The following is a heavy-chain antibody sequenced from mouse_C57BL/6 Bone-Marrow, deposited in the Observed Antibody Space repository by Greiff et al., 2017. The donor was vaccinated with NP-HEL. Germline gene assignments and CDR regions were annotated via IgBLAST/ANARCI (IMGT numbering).Heavy chain of an antibody. CDR2: IRNNANGYTT. CDR1: GFTFTDYY. D-gene: IGHD1-1*01. CDR3: VKVQIYCCDSSFAY. J-gene: IGHJ3*01. V-gene: IGHV7-4*01. Sequence: EVQLVESGGGLVQPGASLRLSCAASGFTFTDYYMSWVRQPPGKAPEWLALIRNNANGYTTEYTASVKGRFTISRDNSKNTLYLQMNTLRAEDSATYYCVKVQIYCCDSSFAYWGQGTLVTVSA.